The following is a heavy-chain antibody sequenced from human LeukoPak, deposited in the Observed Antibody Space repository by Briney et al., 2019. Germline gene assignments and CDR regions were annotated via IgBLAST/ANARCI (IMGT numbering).Heavy chain of an antibody. V-gene: IGHV3-23*01. D-gene: IGHD6-13*01. CDR3: GKDRDQQLARDAFDI. Sequence: GGALRLSCAASGFTFSSYAMSWVRQAPGKGLEWVSAISGCGCSTYYADSVKGRFTISRDNSKNTLYLQMNSLRADDTAVYYCGKDRDQQLARDAFDIWGQGTMVTVSS. CDR2: ISGCGCST. J-gene: IGHJ3*02. CDR1: GFTFSSYA.